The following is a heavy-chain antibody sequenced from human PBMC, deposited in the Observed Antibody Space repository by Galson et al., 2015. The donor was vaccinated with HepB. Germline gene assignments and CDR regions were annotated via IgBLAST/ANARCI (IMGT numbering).Heavy chain of an antibody. CDR1: GFSLTTTGMR. Sequence: PALVKPTQTLTLPCTFSGFSLTTTGMRVSWIRQPPGKALEWLARIDWDDDKFYSTSLKTRLTVSKDTSKNQVVLTMTNMDPVDTATYYCARIRGSNYGMDVWGQGTTVTVSS. J-gene: IGHJ6*02. CDR3: ARIRGSNYGMDV. CDR2: IDWDDDK. V-gene: IGHV2-70*04. D-gene: IGHD3-10*01.